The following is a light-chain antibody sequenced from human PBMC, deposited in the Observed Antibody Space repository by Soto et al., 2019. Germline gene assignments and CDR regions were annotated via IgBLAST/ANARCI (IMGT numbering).Light chain of an antibody. V-gene: IGKV3-20*01. CDR1: ESISSHY. J-gene: IGKJ3*01. CDR2: GAS. Sequence: EVVLMQSPDTLSLSPGERATLSCRASESISSHYIAWYQHKPGQAPRLLIFGASTRATGIPDRFRGSWSGTDFTLTISRLEPEDFAMYYWQNFVDSPFTFGPGTKVDIK. CDR3: QNFVDSPFT.